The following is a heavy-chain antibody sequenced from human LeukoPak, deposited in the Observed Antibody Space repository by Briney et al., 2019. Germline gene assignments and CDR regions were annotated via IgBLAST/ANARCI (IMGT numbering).Heavy chain of an antibody. CDR1: GYTFTGYY. D-gene: IGHD4-17*01. CDR2: INPNSGGT. V-gene: IGHV1-2*02. J-gene: IGHJ1*01. CDR3: ARVFLYGDYEYFQH. Sequence: ASVKVSCKASGYTFTGYYMHWARQAPGQGLEWMGWINPNSGGTTYAQIFQGRVAMTRGTSISTAYMELSRLRSDDTAVYYCARVFLYGDYEYFQHWGQGTLVTVSS.